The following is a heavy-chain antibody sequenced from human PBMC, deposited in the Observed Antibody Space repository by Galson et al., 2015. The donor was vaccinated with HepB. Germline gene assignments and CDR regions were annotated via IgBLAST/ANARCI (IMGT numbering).Heavy chain of an antibody. V-gene: IGHV3-73*01. CDR3: LRLGDLSGYSSS. J-gene: IGHJ4*02. Sequence: SLRLSCAASGFTFSGSAIHWVRQASGKGPGWVSRIRSKASDYATAYAASLKGRFTISRDDSKNTAYLHMNSLKTEDTAVYYCLRLGDLSGYSSSWGQGTLVTVSS. D-gene: IGHD6-13*01. CDR1: GFTFSGSA. CDR2: IRSKASDYAT.